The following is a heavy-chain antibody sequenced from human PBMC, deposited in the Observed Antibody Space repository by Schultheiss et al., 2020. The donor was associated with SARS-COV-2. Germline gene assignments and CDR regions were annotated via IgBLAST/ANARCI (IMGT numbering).Heavy chain of an antibody. CDR2: IYYSGST. CDR3: ARDQIHWFDP. CDR1: GGSISSGGYY. J-gene: IGHJ5*02. V-gene: IGHV4-61*08. Sequence: SETLSLTCTVSGGSISSGGYYWSWIRQHPGKGLEWIGYIYYSGSTNYNPSLKSRVTISVDTSKNQFSLKLSSVTAADTAVYYCARDQIHWFDPWGQGTLVTVSS.